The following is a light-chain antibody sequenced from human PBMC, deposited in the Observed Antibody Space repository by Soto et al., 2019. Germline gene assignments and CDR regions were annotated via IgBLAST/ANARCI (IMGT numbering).Light chain of an antibody. CDR2: QDS. CDR3: QAWDTSTAWV. CDR1: KLGDKY. Sequence: ELTQPPSVSVSPGQTASITCSGDKLGDKYACWYQQKPGQSPVLVIYQDSKRPSGIPERFSGSNSGNTATLTISGTQAMDEADYYCQAWDTSTAWVFGGGTKLTVL. V-gene: IGLV3-1*01. J-gene: IGLJ2*01.